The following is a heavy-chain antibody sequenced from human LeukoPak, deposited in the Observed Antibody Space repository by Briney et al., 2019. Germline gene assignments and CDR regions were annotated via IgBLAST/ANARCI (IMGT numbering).Heavy chain of an antibody. D-gene: IGHD2-2*02. CDR3: ARSIPDYTRFDY. Sequence: GGSLRLSCVAPGFTFSAYAMNWVRLAPGKGLEWVSTFKTNSGQVYYAESVRGRFTISRDNSKNTVYLQMSSLRAEDTAHYYCARSIPDYTRFDYWGQGALVTVSP. J-gene: IGHJ4*02. CDR1: GFTFSAYA. V-gene: IGHV3-23*01. CDR2: FKTNSGQV.